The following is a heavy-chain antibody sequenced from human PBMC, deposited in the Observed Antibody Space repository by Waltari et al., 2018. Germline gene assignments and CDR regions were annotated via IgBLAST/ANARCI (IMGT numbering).Heavy chain of an antibody. CDR2: INHVGST. CDR3: ARPGLRFLEWRRGLYNWFDP. J-gene: IGHJ5*02. CDR1: GGSFSGYY. D-gene: IGHD3-3*01. Sequence: QVQLQQWGAGLLTPSETLSLTCAVYGGSFSGYYWTWIRKPPGQGREWIGEINHVGSTNYNRSLKSRVTISVDTSKNQFSLKLSSVTAADTAVYYCARPGLRFLEWRRGLYNWFDPWGQGTLVTVSS. V-gene: IGHV4-34*01.